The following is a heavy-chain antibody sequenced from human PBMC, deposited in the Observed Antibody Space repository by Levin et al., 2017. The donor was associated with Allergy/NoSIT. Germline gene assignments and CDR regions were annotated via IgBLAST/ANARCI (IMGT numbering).Heavy chain of an antibody. CDR2: IRSKAYGGTT. D-gene: IGHD3-3*01. V-gene: IGHV3-49*03. J-gene: IGHJ4*02. CDR1: GFTFGDYA. CDR3: TRDDFRPGPYFDY. Sequence: SCTASGFTFGDYAMSWFRQAPGKGLEWVSFIRSKAYGGTTEYAASVKGRFTISRDDSKGIAYLQMNSLKTEDTAVYYCTRDDFRPGPYFDYWGQGTLVTVSS.